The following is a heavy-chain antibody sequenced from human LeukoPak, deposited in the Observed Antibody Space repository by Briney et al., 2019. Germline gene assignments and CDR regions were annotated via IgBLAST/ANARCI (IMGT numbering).Heavy chain of an antibody. Sequence: GGSLRLSCAASGFTLSSYWMSWVRQAPGKGLEWVANIKQDGSEKYYVDSVKGRFTISRDNAKNSLYLQMNSLRAEDTAVYYCARDATGPWGQGTLVTVSS. CDR3: ARDATGP. CDR2: IKQDGSEK. CDR1: GFTLSSYW. J-gene: IGHJ5*02. V-gene: IGHV3-7*01.